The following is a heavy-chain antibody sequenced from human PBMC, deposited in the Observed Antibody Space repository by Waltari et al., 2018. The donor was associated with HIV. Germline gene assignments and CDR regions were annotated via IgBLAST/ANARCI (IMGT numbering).Heavy chain of an antibody. J-gene: IGHJ4*02. V-gene: IGHV1-2*06. D-gene: IGHD2-15*01. CDR1: GYSFTAYY. CDR3: ARGESVAVSNIPPGYRFDF. Sequence: VQLVQSGAELKTPGASVEFSCRASGYSFTAYYIHWVRQAPGQGLQWMGRISPLSGSTNIPLTVQRRITMTRDTSSGAVFTELRGLKFNDTALYYCARGESVAVSNIPPGYRFDFWGQGTLITVSS. CDR2: ISPLSGST.